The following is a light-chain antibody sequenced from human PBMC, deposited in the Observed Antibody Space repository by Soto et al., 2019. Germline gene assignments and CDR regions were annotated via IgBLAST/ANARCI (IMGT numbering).Light chain of an antibody. CDR3: SAWDDSLNGWV. Sequence: QSVLTQPPSAYGTPGQRVTISCSGSSSNIGGNSVDWYQQLPGTAPKLLIYSNNQRPSGVPDRFSGSKSGTSASLAISGLQSEDEADYYCSAWDDSLNGWVFGGGTKLTVL. J-gene: IGLJ3*02. V-gene: IGLV1-44*01. CDR1: SSNIGGNS. CDR2: SNN.